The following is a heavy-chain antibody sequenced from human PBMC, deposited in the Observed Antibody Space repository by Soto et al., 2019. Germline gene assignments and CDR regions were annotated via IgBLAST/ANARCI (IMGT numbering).Heavy chain of an antibody. Sequence: QVQLVQSGAEMRKPGSSLRVSCKASGGTFSDYAFSWVRQAPGQGLEWMGGIVPRFGSPNYAQKFGGRVTITEDTSSSTVYMALSSLRFDDTAVYFCARDWIQLRSGKYSFNGMDVWGQGTTIIVSS. CDR1: GGTFSDYA. V-gene: IGHV1-69*06. D-gene: IGHD5-18*01. J-gene: IGHJ6*02. CDR2: IVPRFGSP. CDR3: ARDWIQLRSGKYSFNGMDV.